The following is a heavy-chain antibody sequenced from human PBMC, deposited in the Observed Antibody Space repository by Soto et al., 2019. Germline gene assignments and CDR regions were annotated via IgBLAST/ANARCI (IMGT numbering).Heavy chain of an antibody. CDR1: GYTFTAHS. CDR3: AREPEDGVPGDY. CDR2: IIVSHDRP. D-gene: IGHD2-8*01. V-gene: IGHV1-3*01. J-gene: IGHJ4*02. Sequence: VQLVQSGTEVKEPGASVRVSCKASGYTFTAHSLHWARQAPGQGLEWMGWIIVSHDRPRYAPQFQGRLTFETDRIATKAYMHLTRLTPEDTAVYFCAREPEDGVPGDYWGQGTPVVVSS.